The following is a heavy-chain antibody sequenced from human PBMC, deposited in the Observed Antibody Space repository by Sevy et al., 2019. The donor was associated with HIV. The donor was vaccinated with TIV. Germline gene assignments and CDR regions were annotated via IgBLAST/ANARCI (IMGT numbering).Heavy chain of an antibody. CDR2: ISYDGTNE. D-gene: IGHD6-19*01. CDR1: RFTFNTYA. Sequence: GGSLGLSCAASRFTFNTYAMHWVRQAPGKGLDWVAFISYDGTNEYYADSVKGRFTISRDNSKNTLYLQMNSLRAEDTAVYYCARDGVSSGWYRGYYFDYWGQGTLVTVSS. CDR3: ARDGVSSGWYRGYYFDY. J-gene: IGHJ4*02. V-gene: IGHV3-30*04.